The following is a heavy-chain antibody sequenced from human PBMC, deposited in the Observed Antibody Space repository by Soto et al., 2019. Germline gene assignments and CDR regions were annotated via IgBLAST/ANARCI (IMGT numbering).Heavy chain of an antibody. D-gene: IGHD3-3*01. J-gene: IGHJ6*03. CDR1: GGSFSGYY. CDR3: ARGLSSDFWSGYSRGNYMDV. V-gene: IGHV4-34*01. CDR2: INHSGST. Sequence: PSETLSLTCAVYGGSFSGYYWSWIRQPPGKGLEWIGEINHSGSTNYNPSLKSRVTISVDTSKNQFSLKLSSVTAADTAVYYCARGLSSDFWSGYSRGNYMDVWGKGTTVTVSS.